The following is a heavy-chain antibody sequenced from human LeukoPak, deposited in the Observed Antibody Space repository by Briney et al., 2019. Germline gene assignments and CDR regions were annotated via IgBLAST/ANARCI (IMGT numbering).Heavy chain of an antibody. Sequence: ASVKVSCKASGYTFTGYYMHWVRQAPGQGLEWMGWINPNSGGTNYAQKFQGRVTMTRDTSISTAYMELSSLRSEDTAVYYCATEYCSSTSCYIGYWGQGTTVTVSS. CDR1: GYTFTGYY. CDR3: ATEYCSSTSCYIGY. V-gene: IGHV1-2*02. CDR2: INPNSGGT. J-gene: IGHJ6*02. D-gene: IGHD2-2*02.